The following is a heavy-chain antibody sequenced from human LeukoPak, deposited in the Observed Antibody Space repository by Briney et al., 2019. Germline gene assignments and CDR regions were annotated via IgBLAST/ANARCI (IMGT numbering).Heavy chain of an antibody. CDR3: AKAQRGLWFGEPNNNWFDP. CDR2: ISWNSGSI. V-gene: IGHV3-9*03. CDR1: GFTFDDYA. J-gene: IGHJ5*02. D-gene: IGHD3-10*01. Sequence: GGSLRLSCAASGFTFDDYAMHWVRQAPGKGLEWVSGISWNSGSIGYADSVKGRFTISRDNAKNSLYLQMNSLRAEDMALYYCAKAQRGLWFGEPNNNWFDPWGQGTLVTVSS.